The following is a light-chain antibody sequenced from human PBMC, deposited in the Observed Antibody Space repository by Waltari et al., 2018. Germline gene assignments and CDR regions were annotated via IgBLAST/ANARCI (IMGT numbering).Light chain of an antibody. CDR3: QQYGSSPWT. J-gene: IGKJ1*01. CDR2: GAS. CDR1: QSVRSSY. V-gene: IGKV3-20*01. Sequence: EIVLTQSPGTLSLSPGERATLPCRASQSVRSSYLAWYQQKPGQAPRLLIYGASSRATGIPDRFSGSGSGTDFTLTISRLEPEDFAVYYCQQYGSSPWTFGQGTRVEI.